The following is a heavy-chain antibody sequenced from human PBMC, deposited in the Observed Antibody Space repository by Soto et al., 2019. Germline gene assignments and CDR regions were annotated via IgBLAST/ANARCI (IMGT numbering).Heavy chain of an antibody. V-gene: IGHV1-18*01. D-gene: IGHD1-1*01. CDR2: ISAHNGNT. CDR1: GYAFTTYG. J-gene: IGHJ4*02. Sequence: QVHLVQSGAEVKKPGASVKVSCQGSGYAFTTYGITWVRQAPGQGLEWMGWISAHNGNTNYAQKLQGRVTVTRDTSTSKAYRELRSLRYDATAVYYCARGRYGDCWGQGALVTVSS. CDR3: ARGRYGDC.